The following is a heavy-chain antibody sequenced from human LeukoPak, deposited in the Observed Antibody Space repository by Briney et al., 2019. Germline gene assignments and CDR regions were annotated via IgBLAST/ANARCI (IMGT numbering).Heavy chain of an antibody. CDR2: IIPIFGTA. Sequence: SVTVSCKASGGTFSSYAISWVRQAPAQGLEWMGGIIPIFGTANYAQKFQGRVTITADKSTSTAYMELSSLRSEDTAVYYCARERDTMVRGETRPYFDYWGQGTLVTVSS. CDR3: ARERDTMVRGETRPYFDY. V-gene: IGHV1-69*06. D-gene: IGHD3-10*01. CDR1: GGTFSSYA. J-gene: IGHJ4*02.